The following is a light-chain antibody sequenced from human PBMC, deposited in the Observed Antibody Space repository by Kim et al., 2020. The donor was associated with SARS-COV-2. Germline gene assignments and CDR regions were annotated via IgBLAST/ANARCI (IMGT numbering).Light chain of an antibody. V-gene: IGLV4-69*01. CDR1: SGHSSYA. J-gene: IGLJ3*02. CDR2: VNRDGSH. CDR3: QTWDTGIRV. Sequence: QPVLTQSPSASASLGASVQLTCTLSSGHSSYAIAWHQQQPEKGPRFLMKVNRDGSHIKGDGIPDRFSGSTSGAERYLTISSPQSEDEADYYCQTWDTGIRVFGGGTQLTVL.